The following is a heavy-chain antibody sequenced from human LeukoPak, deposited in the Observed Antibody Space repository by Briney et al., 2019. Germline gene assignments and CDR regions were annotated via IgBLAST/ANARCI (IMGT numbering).Heavy chain of an antibody. D-gene: IGHD2-2*01. V-gene: IGHV4-34*01. CDR2: IHHSGST. J-gene: IGHJ4*02. CDR3: ARAGGVPAAYFDF. Sequence: PSETLSLTCAVYGGSFSGYYWSWIRQPPGKGLEWIGEIHHSGSTNYNPSLKSRVSISVDTSKNQFSLKLSSVTAADTAVYYRARAGGVPAAYFDFWGQGTLVTVSS. CDR1: GGSFSGYY.